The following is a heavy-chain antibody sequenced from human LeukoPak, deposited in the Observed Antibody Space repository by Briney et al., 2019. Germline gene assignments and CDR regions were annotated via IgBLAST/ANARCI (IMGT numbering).Heavy chain of an antibody. Sequence: PGGSLRLSCAASGFTVNNKYMTWVRQAPGKGLEWVSLIYNDGRTYYADSVKGRCTISRDNLKNVLYLQMNSLKVEDTALYYCAPGKWLPPYFQHWGQGTLVTVSS. CDR3: APGKWLPPYFQH. V-gene: IGHV3-53*01. D-gene: IGHD6-19*01. CDR2: IYNDGRT. CDR1: GFTVNNKY. J-gene: IGHJ1*01.